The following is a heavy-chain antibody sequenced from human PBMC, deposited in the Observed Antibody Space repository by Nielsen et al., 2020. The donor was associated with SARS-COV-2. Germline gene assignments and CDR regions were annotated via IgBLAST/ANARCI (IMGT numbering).Heavy chain of an antibody. Sequence: GSLKISCAASGFTFSSYSMNWVRQAPGKGLEWVSAISSSGGSTYYADSVKGRFTISRDNSKSTSYLHMNSLRAEDTAVYYCAKDKYQLLNYGMDVWGQGTTVTVSS. CDR1: GFTFSSYS. CDR3: AKDKYQLLNYGMDV. CDR2: ISSSGGST. J-gene: IGHJ6*02. D-gene: IGHD2-2*01. V-gene: IGHV3-23*01.